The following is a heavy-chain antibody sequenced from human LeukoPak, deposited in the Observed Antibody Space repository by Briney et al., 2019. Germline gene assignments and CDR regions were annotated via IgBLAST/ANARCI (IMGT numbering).Heavy chain of an antibody. D-gene: IGHD2-2*03. Sequence: GGSLRLSCAASGFTFNSYAMHWVRQAPGKGLEWVAVISYDGSNKYYADSVKGRFTISRDNSKNTLYLQMNSLRTEDTAVYYCARDGYCGSTSCYHRSWFDPWGQGTLVTVSS. CDR1: GFTFNSYA. J-gene: IGHJ5*02. CDR2: ISYDGSNK. V-gene: IGHV3-30-3*01. CDR3: ARDGYCGSTSCYHRSWFDP.